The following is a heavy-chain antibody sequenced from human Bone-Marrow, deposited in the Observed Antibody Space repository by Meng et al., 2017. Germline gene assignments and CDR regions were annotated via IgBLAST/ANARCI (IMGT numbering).Heavy chain of an antibody. CDR1: GGSITTYY. D-gene: IGHD3-22*01. V-gene: IGHV4-4*07. J-gene: IGHJ4*02. CDR3: ARDISSSGYYYGGY. CDR2: IYTSGRT. Sequence: GSLRLSCTVPGGSITTYYWSWIRQPAGKGLEWIGRIYTSGRTNYNPSLKRRVTMSVETSKNQFSLKLSSVTAADTAMYYCARDISSSGYYYGGYWGQGTLVTVSS.